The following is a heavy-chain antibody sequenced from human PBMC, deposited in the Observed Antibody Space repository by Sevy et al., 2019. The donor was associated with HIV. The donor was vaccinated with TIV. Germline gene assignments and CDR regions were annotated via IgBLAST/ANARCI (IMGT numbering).Heavy chain of an antibody. CDR3: AREAGGYDYAYGMDV. CDR2: IYYNGHT. D-gene: IGHD5-12*01. J-gene: IGHJ6*02. V-gene: IGHV4-39*02. CDR1: GGTIVSSGHY. Sequence: SETLSLTCSISGGTIVSSGHYWGWIRQTPGKGLEWIGSIYYNGHTFYTPSLKSRLTISIDTSKNQFSLTLSSVTVADKAVYFCAREAGGYDYAYGMDVWGQGTTVTVSS.